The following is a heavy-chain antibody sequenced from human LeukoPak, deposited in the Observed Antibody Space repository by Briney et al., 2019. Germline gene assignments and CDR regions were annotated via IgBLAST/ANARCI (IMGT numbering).Heavy chain of an antibody. CDR1: GGSISSGGYY. V-gene: IGHV4-31*03. D-gene: IGHD3-10*01. CDR3: ARELRGSEQYGMDV. CDR2: IYYSGST. Sequence: SQTLSLTCTVSGGSISSGGYYWSWIRQHPGKGLEWIGYIYYSGSTYYNPSLKGRVTISVDTSKNQFSLKLSSVTAADTAVYYCARELRGSEQYGMDVWGQGTTVTVSS. J-gene: IGHJ6*02.